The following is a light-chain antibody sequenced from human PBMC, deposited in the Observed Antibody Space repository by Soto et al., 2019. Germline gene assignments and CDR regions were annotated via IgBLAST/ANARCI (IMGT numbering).Light chain of an antibody. CDR1: SSDVGGYNR. CDR3: SSYTSSSTYV. CDR2: EVS. J-gene: IGLJ1*01. V-gene: IGLV2-18*02. Sequence: QSALAQPPSVSGSPGQSVAISCNGTSSDVGGYNRVSWYQQPPGTAPKVMIYEVSNRPSGVPDRFSGSKSGNTASLTISGLQAGDEADYYCSSYTSSSTYVFGTGTKVTVL.